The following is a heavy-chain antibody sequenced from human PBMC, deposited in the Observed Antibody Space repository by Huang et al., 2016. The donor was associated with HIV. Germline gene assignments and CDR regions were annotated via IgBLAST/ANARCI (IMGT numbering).Heavy chain of an antibody. CDR2: IYYSGST. V-gene: IGHV4-61*01. D-gene: IGHD6-19*01. Sequence: QVQLQESGPGLVKPSETLSLTCTVSGGSVSSGSSYWSWIRQPPGKGLEWIGYIYYSGSTNYNPSLKSRVTISVDTSKNQFSLKLSSVTAADTAVYYCAREMAARPGFDYWGQGTLVTVSS. J-gene: IGHJ4*02. CDR3: AREMAARPGFDY. CDR1: GGSVSSGSSY.